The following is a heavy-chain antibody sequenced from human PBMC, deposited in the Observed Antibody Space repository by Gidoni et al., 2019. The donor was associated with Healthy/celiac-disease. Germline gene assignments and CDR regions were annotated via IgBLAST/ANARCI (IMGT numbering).Heavy chain of an antibody. Sequence: QVQLVESGGGVVQPGRSLRLSCAASGFTFSRYAMHWVRQAPGKGLEWVAVISYDGSNKYYADSVKGRFTISRDNSKNTLDRQMNSRRAEDTAVYYCARAMRWELPTNWFDPWGQGTLVTVSS. D-gene: IGHD1-26*01. V-gene: IGHV3-30-3*01. CDR3: ARAMRWELPTNWFDP. J-gene: IGHJ5*02. CDR2: ISYDGSNK. CDR1: GFTFSRYA.